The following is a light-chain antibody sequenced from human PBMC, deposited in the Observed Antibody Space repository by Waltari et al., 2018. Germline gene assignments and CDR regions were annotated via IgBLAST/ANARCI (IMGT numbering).Light chain of an antibody. CDR2: GNN. V-gene: IGLV1-40*01. Sequence: QSVLTQPPSVSGAPGQRVTISCTGSSSNIGAAYAVHWYRQLPPAAPKLLIYGNNIRSSGVPDRIAGSRSGASASLAITGLQAEDEGDYYCQSYDSSLSRTVFGGGTKLTVL. CDR1: SSNIGAAYA. J-gene: IGLJ2*01. CDR3: QSYDSSLSRTV.